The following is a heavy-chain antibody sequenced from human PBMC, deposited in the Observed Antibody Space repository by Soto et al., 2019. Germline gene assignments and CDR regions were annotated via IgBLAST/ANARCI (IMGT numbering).Heavy chain of an antibody. CDR3: ARERRVVGGFSRWYDYFDY. J-gene: IGHJ4*02. CDR1: GGSFTAYH. CDR2: VNHSGSS. V-gene: IGHV4-34*01. Sequence: SETLSLTCGVLGGSFTAYHWIWIRQPPGKGLEWIGEVNHSGSSNYNPSLKGRVTISLDTSNNQFSLRLYSVTAADTAMYYCARERRVVGGFSRWYDYFDYWGPGTLVTVSS. D-gene: IGHD6-13*01.